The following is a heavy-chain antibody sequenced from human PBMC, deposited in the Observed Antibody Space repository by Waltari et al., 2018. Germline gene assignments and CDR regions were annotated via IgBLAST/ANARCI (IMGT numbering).Heavy chain of an antibody. CDR2: IWHDGSNE. D-gene: IGHD2-15*01. CDR3: ASQSTTLFDY. Sequence: QVQLVESGGGVVQPGRSLRLSCAASGFTFSRFGRPWVRQAPGKGLEWVEVIWHDGSNEYYVDSVKGRFTISRDNSKNTLYLQMNSLRAEDSAVYYCASQSTTLFDYWGQGTLVTVSS. CDR1: GFTFSRFG. V-gene: IGHV3-33*01. J-gene: IGHJ4*02.